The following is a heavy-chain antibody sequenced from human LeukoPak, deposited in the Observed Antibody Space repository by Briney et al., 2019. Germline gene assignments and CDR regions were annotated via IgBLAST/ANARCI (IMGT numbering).Heavy chain of an antibody. V-gene: IGHV3-74*01. Sequence: RGAPRHSCAPSGVTLRGYSMHWGRAALGKGGWRGSRIYNEGRGTNYADSVRGGVTIARDNAKNTLYLQMNSLRAEDTAVYYCAREIIDSGYNYYYYGMDVWGKGTPVTVSS. D-gene: IGHD5-12*01. CDR2: IYNEGRGT. CDR1: GVTLRGYS. J-gene: IGHJ6*04. CDR3: AREIIDSGYNYYYYGMDV.